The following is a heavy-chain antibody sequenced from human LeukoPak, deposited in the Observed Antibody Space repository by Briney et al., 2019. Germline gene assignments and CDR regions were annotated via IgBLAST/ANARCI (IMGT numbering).Heavy chain of an antibody. CDR1: GGSISSYY. CDR3: ARHQVGATIDY. Sequence: SETLSLTCTVSGGSISSYYWSWIRQPPGKGLEWIGYIYYSGSTNYNPSLKSRVTISVDTSKNQFSLKLSSVTAADTAVYYCARHQVGATIDYWGQGTLVTVSS. D-gene: IGHD1-26*01. CDR2: IYYSGST. V-gene: IGHV4-59*08. J-gene: IGHJ4*02.